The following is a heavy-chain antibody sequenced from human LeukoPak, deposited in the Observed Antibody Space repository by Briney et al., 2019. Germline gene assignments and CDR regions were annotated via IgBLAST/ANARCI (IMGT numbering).Heavy chain of an antibody. CDR1: GGSISSSSYY. CDR3: ARAGLWFGEFNRIDY. D-gene: IGHD3-10*01. J-gene: IGHJ4*02. V-gene: IGHV4-39*07. Sequence: KASETLSLTCTVSGGSISSSSYYWGWIRQPPGKGLEWIGSIYYSGSTYYNPSLKSRVTISVDTSKNQFSLKLSSVTAADTAVYYCARAGLWFGEFNRIDYWGQGTLVTVSS. CDR2: IYYSGST.